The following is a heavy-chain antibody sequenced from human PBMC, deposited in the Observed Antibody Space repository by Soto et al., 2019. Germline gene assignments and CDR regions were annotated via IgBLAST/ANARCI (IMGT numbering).Heavy chain of an antibody. D-gene: IGHD3-3*01. Sequence: QVQLVQSGAEVKKPGASVKVSCKTSGYTFTSYAMHWVRQAPGQRLEWMGWINAGNGNTKYSQKFQGRVTITRDTSASTAYMELSSLRSADTAVYYCARTSGYYFYDYWGQGTLVTVSS. CDR1: GYTFTSYA. J-gene: IGHJ4*02. CDR3: ARTSGYYFYDY. CDR2: INAGNGNT. V-gene: IGHV1-3*01.